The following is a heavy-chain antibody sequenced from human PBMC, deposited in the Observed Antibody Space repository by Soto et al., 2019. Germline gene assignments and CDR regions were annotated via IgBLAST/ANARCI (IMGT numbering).Heavy chain of an antibody. V-gene: IGHV1-46*01. CDR1: GYIFTAYS. CDR2: VNTSGGSA. D-gene: IGHD2-15*01. Sequence: QVQLVQSGAEVKKPGASVKVSCKTSGYIFTAYSMHWVRQAPGQGLEWMGVVNTSGGSAHYAQSFEGRVTLTRDTSTSTIYMDLSSLRSEDTTVYYCAREENCRGGTCYSEYFHHWGQSTLVTDSS. J-gene: IGHJ1*01. CDR3: AREENCRGGTCYSEYFHH.